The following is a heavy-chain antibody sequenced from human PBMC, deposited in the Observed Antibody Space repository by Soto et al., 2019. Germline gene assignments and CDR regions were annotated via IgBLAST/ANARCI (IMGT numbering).Heavy chain of an antibody. CDR2: FDPEHSGR. D-gene: IGHD3-10*01. J-gene: IGHJ4*02. CDR3: ATAFNYYGSRTYYYDN. Sequence: GASVKVSCKVSGYAHTELSILWVRQAPGQGLEWMGGFDPEHSGRLYAQNFRGRVTMTEDTSTNTAHMELSRLRSEDTAVYYCATAFNYYGSRTYYYDNWGQGTLVTVSS. V-gene: IGHV1-24*01. CDR1: GYAHTELS.